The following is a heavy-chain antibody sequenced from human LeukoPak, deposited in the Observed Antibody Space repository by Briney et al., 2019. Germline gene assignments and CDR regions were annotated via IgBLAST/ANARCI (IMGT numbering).Heavy chain of an antibody. V-gene: IGHV3-21*01. D-gene: IGHD2-21*02. J-gene: IGHJ5*02. CDR1: GFNFITYS. Sequence: PGGSLRLSCAASGFNFITYSMNWIRQAPGKGLEWVSSISDSSTYIYYADSVKGRFTISRDNAKNSLYLQMNSLRAEDTAVYYCARDRCGSDCYSDLWGQGTLVTVSS. CDR2: ISDSSTYI. CDR3: ARDRCGSDCYSDL.